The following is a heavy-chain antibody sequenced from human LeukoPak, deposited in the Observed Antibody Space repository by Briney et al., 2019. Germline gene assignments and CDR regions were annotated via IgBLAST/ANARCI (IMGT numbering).Heavy chain of an antibody. D-gene: IGHD3-16*01. CDR2: INHSGST. CDR1: GGSFSGYY. V-gene: IGHV4-34*01. Sequence: ASETLPLTCTVYGGSFSGYYWSWIRQPPGKGLEWIGEINHSGSTYYNPSLKSRVTISVDRSMNQFSLKLSSVTAADTAVYYCARDRENDPYAFDIWGQGTMVTVSS. J-gene: IGHJ3*02. CDR3: ARDRENDPYAFDI.